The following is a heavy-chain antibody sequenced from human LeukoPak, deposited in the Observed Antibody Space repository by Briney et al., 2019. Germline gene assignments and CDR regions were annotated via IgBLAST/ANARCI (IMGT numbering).Heavy chain of an antibody. CDR2: ISDSGHST. V-gene: IGHV3-23*01. Sequence: PGGSLRLSCAASGFIFSSYAMTWVRQAPGKGLEWVSGISDSGHSTYYADSVKGRFTISRDNSKDTLYLQMNSLRAEDTAIYYCAKGAAASPSWFLSYRVNWGQGTLVTVSS. D-gene: IGHD6-6*01. CDR1: GFIFSSYA. CDR3: AKGAAASPSWFLSYRVN. J-gene: IGHJ4*02.